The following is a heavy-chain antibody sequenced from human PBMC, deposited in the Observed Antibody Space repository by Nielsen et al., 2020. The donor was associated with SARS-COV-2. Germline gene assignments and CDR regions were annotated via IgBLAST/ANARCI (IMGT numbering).Heavy chain of an antibody. Sequence: GGSLRLSCAASGFTFSSYAMHWVRQAPGKGLEWVAVISYDGSNKYYADSVKGRFTISRDNSKNTLYLQMNSLRAEDTAVYYCARAPGLYGSGSPYYMDVWGKGTTVTVSS. CDR2: ISYDGSNK. J-gene: IGHJ6*03. CDR3: ARAPGLYGSGSPYYMDV. V-gene: IGHV3-30-3*01. D-gene: IGHD3-10*01. CDR1: GFTFSSYA.